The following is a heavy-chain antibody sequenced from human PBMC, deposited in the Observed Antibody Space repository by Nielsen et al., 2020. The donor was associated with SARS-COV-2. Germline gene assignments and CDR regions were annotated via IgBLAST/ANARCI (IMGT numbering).Heavy chain of an antibody. D-gene: IGHD1-26*01. CDR2: ISWNSGSI. Sequence: GGSLTLSCAASGFTFDDYAMHWVRQAPGKGLEWVSGISWNSGSIGYADSVKGRFTISRDNAKNSLYLQMNSLRAEDTALYYCAKNLVGATTRYYGMDVWGQGTTVTVSS. CDR1: GFTFDDYA. J-gene: IGHJ6*02. V-gene: IGHV3-9*01. CDR3: AKNLVGATTRYYGMDV.